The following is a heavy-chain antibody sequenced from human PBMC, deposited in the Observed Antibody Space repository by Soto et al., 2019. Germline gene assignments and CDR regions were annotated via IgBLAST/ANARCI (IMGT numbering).Heavy chain of an antibody. D-gene: IGHD2-8*01. J-gene: IGHJ3*02. CDR1: GFTFTSSA. CDR3: AADRYCTNGVCPDDAFDI. CDR2: IIVGSGNT. V-gene: IGHV1-58*01. Sequence: SVKASCKASGFTFTSSAVQWVRQARGQRLEWIGWIIVGSGNTNYAQKFQERVTITRDMSTSTAYMELSSLRSEDTAVYYCAADRYCTNGVCPDDAFDIWGQGTMVTVSS.